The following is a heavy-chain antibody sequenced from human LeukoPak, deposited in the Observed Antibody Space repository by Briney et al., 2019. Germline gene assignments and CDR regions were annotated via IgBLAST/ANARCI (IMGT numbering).Heavy chain of an antibody. Sequence: GGSLRLSCAASGFTFSSYWMSWVRQAPGKGLEWVANIKQDGSEKYYVDSVKGRFTISRDNAKNSLYLQMNSLRAEDTAIYYCARDLGSYSSGWYMGFDYWGQGTLVTVSS. CDR2: IKQDGSEK. CDR1: GFTFSSYW. D-gene: IGHD6-19*01. V-gene: IGHV3-7*01. J-gene: IGHJ4*02. CDR3: ARDLGSYSSGWYMGFDY.